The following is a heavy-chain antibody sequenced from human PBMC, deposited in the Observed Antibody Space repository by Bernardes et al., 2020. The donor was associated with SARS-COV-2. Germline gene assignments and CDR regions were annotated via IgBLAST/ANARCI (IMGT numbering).Heavy chain of an antibody. Sequence: GSLRLSCLASGFTFSNHLFSWFRQAPGKGLEWVSVISGIGGTTYYADSVKGRFTISRDDSKNTLHLQMNSLRAEDTAIYYCAKEKMGQLWFRNFDYWGQGTLVTVSS. CDR1: GFTFSNHL. CDR3: AKEKMGQLWFRNFDY. CDR2: ISGIGGTT. J-gene: IGHJ4*02. V-gene: IGHV3-23*01. D-gene: IGHD5-18*01.